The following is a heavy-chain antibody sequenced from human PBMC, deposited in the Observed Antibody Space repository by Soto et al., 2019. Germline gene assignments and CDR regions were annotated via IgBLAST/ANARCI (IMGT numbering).Heavy chain of an antibody. D-gene: IGHD6-19*01. CDR3: ARAKGLAVAGTFSY. CDR2: IIPIFGTA. Sequence: ASVKVSCKASGGTFSSYAISWVRQAPGQGLEWMGGIIPIFGTANYAQKFQGRVTITADESTSTAYMELSSLRSEDTAVYYCARAKGLAVAGTFSYWGQGTLVTVSS. J-gene: IGHJ4*02. CDR1: GGTFSSYA. V-gene: IGHV1-69*13.